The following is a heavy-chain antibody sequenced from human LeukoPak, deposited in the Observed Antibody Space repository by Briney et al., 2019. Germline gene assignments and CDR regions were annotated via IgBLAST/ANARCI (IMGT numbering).Heavy chain of an antibody. D-gene: IGHD1-26*01. Sequence: GGSLRLSCAASGFTFSSYWMSWVRQAPGKGLEWVANIKQEGSEKYYVDSVKGRFTISRDNAKNSLFLQMNSLRAEDTAVYYCARSLPYYYYMDVWGKGTTVTVSS. CDR2: IKQEGSEK. V-gene: IGHV3-7*01. CDR1: GFTFSSYW. CDR3: ARSLPYYYYMDV. J-gene: IGHJ6*03.